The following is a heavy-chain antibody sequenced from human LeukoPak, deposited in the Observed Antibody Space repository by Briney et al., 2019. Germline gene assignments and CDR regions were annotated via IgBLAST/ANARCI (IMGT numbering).Heavy chain of an antibody. CDR1: GGTFSSYA. D-gene: IGHD2-15*01. CDR3: ARDTHCSGGSGYFGY. J-gene: IGHJ4*02. V-gene: IGHV1-69*13. Sequence: ASVKVSCKASGGTFSSYAISWVRQAPGQGLEWMGGIIPIFGTANYAQKFQGRVTITADESTSTAYMELSSLRSEDTAVYYCARDTHCSGGSGYFGYWGQGTLVTVSS. CDR2: IIPIFGTA.